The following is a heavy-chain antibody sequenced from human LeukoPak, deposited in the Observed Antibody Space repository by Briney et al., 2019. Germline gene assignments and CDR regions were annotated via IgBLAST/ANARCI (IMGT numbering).Heavy chain of an antibody. V-gene: IGHV3-30-3*01. Sequence: GGSLRLSCAASGFTFSSYAMHWVRQAPGKGLEWVAVISYDGSNKYYADSVKGRFTISRDNSKNTLYLQMNSLRAEDTAVYYCARTAFPYWGQGTLVTVSS. CDR3: ARTAFPY. CDR2: ISYDGSNK. CDR1: GFTFSSYA. J-gene: IGHJ4*02.